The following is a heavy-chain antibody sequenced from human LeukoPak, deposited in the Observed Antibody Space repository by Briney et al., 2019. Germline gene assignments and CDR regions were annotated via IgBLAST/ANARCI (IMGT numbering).Heavy chain of an antibody. D-gene: IGHD2-21*02. V-gene: IGHV3-23*01. CDR1: GFTFSNYA. J-gene: IGHJ4*02. CDR2: ITSGGST. CDR3: AKRLPVVGDRNRACDY. Sequence: GGSLRLSCAASGFTFSNYAMNWVRQAPGNGLEWVSVITSGGSTYYADSVKGRFTISRDNSKNTLYPQMNSLRAEDTAVYYCAKRLPVVGDRNRACDYWGQGTLVTVSS.